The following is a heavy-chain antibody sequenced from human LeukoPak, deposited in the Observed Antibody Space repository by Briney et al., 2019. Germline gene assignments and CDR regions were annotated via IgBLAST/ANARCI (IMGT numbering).Heavy chain of an antibody. J-gene: IGHJ6*03. Sequence: SETLSLTCAVYGGSFSGYYWSWIRQPPGKGLEWIGEINHSGSTDYNPSLKSRVTISVDTSKNQFSLKLSSVTAADTAVYYCARGAQIYYYYYMDVWGKGTTVTVSS. CDR3: ARGAQIYYYYYMDV. CDR1: GGSFSGYY. V-gene: IGHV4-34*01. CDR2: INHSGST.